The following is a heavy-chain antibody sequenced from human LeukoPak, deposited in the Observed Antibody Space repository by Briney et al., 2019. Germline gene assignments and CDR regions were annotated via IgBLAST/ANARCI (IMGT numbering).Heavy chain of an antibody. CDR1: GGSISSGDYY. Sequence: SETLSLTCTVSGGSISSGDYYWSWIRQPPGKGLEWIGYISYSGSTYYNPSLKSRVTISVDTSKNQFSLKLRSVTAADTVVYYCARGYDSSAYYPFNYWGQGTLVTVSS. D-gene: IGHD3-22*01. J-gene: IGHJ4*02. CDR2: ISYSGST. V-gene: IGHV4-30-4*01. CDR3: ARGYDSSAYYPFNY.